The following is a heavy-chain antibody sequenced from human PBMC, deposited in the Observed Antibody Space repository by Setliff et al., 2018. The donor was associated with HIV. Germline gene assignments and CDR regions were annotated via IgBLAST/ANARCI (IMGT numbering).Heavy chain of an antibody. V-gene: IGHV5-51*01. CDR3: VRLNRGSTWSIASDRGFFDP. Sequence: GESLKISCKGSGYSFTDFWIGWVRQMPGKGLEWMGIIYPGDSDSRYSPSLQGQVTISADTSLKTAHLQWSSLKASDTATYFCVRLNRGSTWSIASDRGFFDPWGQGTLVTVSS. D-gene: IGHD3-10*01. CDR2: IYPGDSDS. J-gene: IGHJ5*02. CDR1: GYSFTDFW.